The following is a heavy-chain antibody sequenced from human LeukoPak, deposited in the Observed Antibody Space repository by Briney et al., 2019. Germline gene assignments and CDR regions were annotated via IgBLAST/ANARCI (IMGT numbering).Heavy chain of an antibody. Sequence: PGASLTLSCAAAGFTFSSYAMHSVRQAPGKWLEWVAVISYDGSNKYYTDSVKGRFTISRDNSKHTLYVQMNSLRPEDTAVYYCARAGPATVTTQEHYFHYWGQGPLVTVSS. CDR2: ISYDGSNK. CDR3: ARAGPATVTTQEHYFHY. V-gene: IGHV3-30-3*01. J-gene: IGHJ4*02. D-gene: IGHD4-4*01. CDR1: GFTFSSYA.